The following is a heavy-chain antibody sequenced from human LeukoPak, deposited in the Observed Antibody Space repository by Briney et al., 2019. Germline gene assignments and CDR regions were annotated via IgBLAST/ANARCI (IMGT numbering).Heavy chain of an antibody. V-gene: IGHV4-59*01. CDR1: AAPISSYY. D-gene: IGHD1-26*01. CDR3: ARGGSLVGTTPHDTFDI. J-gene: IGHJ3*02. CDR2: IYYSGST. Sequence: SETLSLTCTVSAAPISSYYWSWIRQPPGKGLEWIGYIYYSGSTNYNPSLKSRVAISVDTSKNQVSLRLSSVTAADTAVYYCARGGSLVGTTPHDTFDIWGQGTVVTVS.